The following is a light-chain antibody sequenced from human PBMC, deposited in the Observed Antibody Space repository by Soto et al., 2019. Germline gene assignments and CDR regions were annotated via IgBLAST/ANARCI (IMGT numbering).Light chain of an antibody. J-gene: IGKJ4*01. V-gene: IGKV3-15*01. CDR3: QQYDVWPALT. Sequence: EKVMTQSPVTLSVSPGERATLSCRASQSVGSKLAWYQQKPGQAPRLLIYGASNRATGIPVRFSGSGSGTEFTLTISSLQSEDFAVYYCQQYDVWPALTFGGGTKVDIK. CDR1: QSVGSK. CDR2: GAS.